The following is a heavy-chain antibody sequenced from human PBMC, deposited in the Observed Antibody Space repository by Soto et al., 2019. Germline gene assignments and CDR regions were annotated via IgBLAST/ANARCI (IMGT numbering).Heavy chain of an antibody. D-gene: IGHD6-19*01. V-gene: IGHV4-59*11. CDR2: IFYSGST. CDR1: GGSISGHH. CDR3: ARVGSSGWSPDY. J-gene: IGHJ4*02. Sequence: LSLTCSVSGGSISGHHWTWIRQSPGKGLEWIGYIFYSGSTNYNPSLKSRVTISVDTSKNQFSLKMSSVTAADTAVYYCARVGSSGWSPDYWGRGTLVTVSS.